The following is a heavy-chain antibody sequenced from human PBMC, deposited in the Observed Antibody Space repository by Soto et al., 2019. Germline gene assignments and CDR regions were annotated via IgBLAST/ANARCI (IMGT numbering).Heavy chain of an antibody. Sequence: QVQLVQSGAEVKKPGSSVKVSCKASGGTFSSYAISWVRQAPGQGLEWMGGIIPNFGTANYAQKFQGRVTITADESTSTAYMELSSLRSEDTAVYYCASKVVAATMYYYYGMDVWGQGTTVTVSS. V-gene: IGHV1-69*01. CDR2: IIPNFGTA. CDR1: GGTFSSYA. J-gene: IGHJ6*02. CDR3: ASKVVAATMYYYYGMDV. D-gene: IGHD2-15*01.